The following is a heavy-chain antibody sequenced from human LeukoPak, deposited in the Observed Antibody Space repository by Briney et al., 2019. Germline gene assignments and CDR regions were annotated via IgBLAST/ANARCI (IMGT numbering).Heavy chain of an antibody. CDR3: ARVRRYTFDY. D-gene: IGHD5-18*01. CDR1: GFTVSSSS. Sequence: GGSLRLSCAASGFTVSSSSMGWVRQAPGKGLEWVSIIYSGSSTYSADSVKGRFTISRDNAKNSLYLQMNSLRAEDTAVYYCARVRRYTFDYWGQGTLVTVSS. J-gene: IGHJ4*02. CDR2: IYSGSST. V-gene: IGHV3-53*01.